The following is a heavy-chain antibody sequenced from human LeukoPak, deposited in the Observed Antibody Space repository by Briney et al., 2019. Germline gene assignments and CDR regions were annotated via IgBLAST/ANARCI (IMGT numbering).Heavy chain of an antibody. V-gene: IGHV1-69*06. D-gene: IGHD5-12*01. J-gene: IGHJ4*02. Sequence: GASVKVSCKASRGTFSSYTISWVRQAPGQGLEWMGGIIPIFGTANYAQKFQGRVTITADKSTSTAYMELSSLRSEDTAVYYCAREGTTHSGYIYWGQGTLVTVSS. CDR2: IIPIFGTA. CDR1: RGTFSSYT. CDR3: AREGTTHSGYIY.